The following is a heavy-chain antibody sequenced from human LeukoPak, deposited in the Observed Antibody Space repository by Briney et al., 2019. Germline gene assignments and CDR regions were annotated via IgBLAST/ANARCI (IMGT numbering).Heavy chain of an antibody. CDR2: ISYDGSNK. J-gene: IGHJ4*02. Sequence: GGSLRLSCAASGFTFSSYGMHWVRQAPGKGLEWVAVISYDGSNKYYADSVKGRFTIFRDNSKNTLYLQMNSLRAEDTAVYYCARDYDFWSGYLDYWGQGTLVTVSS. D-gene: IGHD3-3*01. V-gene: IGHV3-30*03. CDR1: GFTFSSYG. CDR3: ARDYDFWSGYLDY.